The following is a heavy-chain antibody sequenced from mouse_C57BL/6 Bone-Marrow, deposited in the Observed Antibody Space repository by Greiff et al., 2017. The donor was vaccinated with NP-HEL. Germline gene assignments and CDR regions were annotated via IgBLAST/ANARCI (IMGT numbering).Heavy chain of an antibody. Sequence: EVQLQQSGPELVKPGASVKIPCKASGYTFTDYNMDWVKQSHGKSLEWIGDINPNNGGTIYNQKFKGKATLTVDKSSSTAYMELRSLTSEDTAVYYCARSSMVTTGYAMDYWGQGTSVTVSS. V-gene: IGHV1-18*01. CDR2: INPNNGGT. CDR1: GYTFTDYN. J-gene: IGHJ4*01. D-gene: IGHD2-2*01. CDR3: ARSSMVTTGYAMDY.